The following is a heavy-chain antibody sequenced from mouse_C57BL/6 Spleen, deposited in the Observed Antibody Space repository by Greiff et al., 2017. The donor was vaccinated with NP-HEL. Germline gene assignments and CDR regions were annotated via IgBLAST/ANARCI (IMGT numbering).Heavy chain of an antibody. CDR2: IDPEDGDT. J-gene: IGHJ3*01. Sequence: VQLKQSGAELVRPGASVKLSCTASGFNIQDYYMHWVKQRPEQGLEWIGRIDPEDGDTEYATKFQGKGTMTADTSSTTAYLQLSSLTSEDTAVYYCTTSYYYGSSPFAYWGQGTLVTVSA. D-gene: IGHD1-1*01. V-gene: IGHV14-1*01. CDR3: TTSYYYGSSPFAY. CDR1: GFNIQDYY.